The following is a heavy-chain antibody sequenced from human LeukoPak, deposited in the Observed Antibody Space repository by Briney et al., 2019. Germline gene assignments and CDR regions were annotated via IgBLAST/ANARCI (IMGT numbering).Heavy chain of an antibody. Sequence: GGSLRLSCVASGFAFSSYLISWVPPAPGKGLEWVANIKQEGSAKNYVDSVKGRFTISRDNAKNSLYLQMDSLRAEDTAVYYCARHLVTGTVDYWGKGTLVTVSS. CDR1: GFAFSSYL. J-gene: IGHJ4*02. D-gene: IGHD2-21*02. CDR2: IKQEGSAK. V-gene: IGHV3-7*02. CDR3: ARHLVTGTVDY.